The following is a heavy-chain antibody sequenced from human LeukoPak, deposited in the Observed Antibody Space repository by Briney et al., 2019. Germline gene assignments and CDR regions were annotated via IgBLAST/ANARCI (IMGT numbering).Heavy chain of an antibody. D-gene: IGHD6-13*01. CDR3: ARDRSSSAAPSLSY. V-gene: IGHV3-48*02. J-gene: IGHJ4*02. CDR2: ISSGGGTI. CDR1: GFTFSSYG. Sequence: WGSLRLSCAASGFTFSSYGMNWVRQAPGKGLEWVSHISSGGGTIYYADSVKGRFTISRDNAKNSLYLQMNSLRDEDTAVYYCARDRSSSAAPSLSYWGQGTLVTVSS.